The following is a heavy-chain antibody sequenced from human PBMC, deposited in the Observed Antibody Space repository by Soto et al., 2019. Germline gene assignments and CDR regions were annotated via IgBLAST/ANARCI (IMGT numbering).Heavy chain of an antibody. CDR2: INPSGGST. J-gene: IGHJ4*02. Sequence: QVQLVQSGAEVKKPGASVKVSCKASGYTFTSYYMHWVRQAPGQGLEWMGIINPSGGSTSYAQKFQGRVTMTRDTSTSTVYMELSSLRSEDTAVYYCARESIGSGYDDNPYYFDYWGQGTLVTVSS. CDR3: ARESIGSGYDDNPYYFDY. D-gene: IGHD5-12*01. CDR1: GYTFTSYY. V-gene: IGHV1-46*01.